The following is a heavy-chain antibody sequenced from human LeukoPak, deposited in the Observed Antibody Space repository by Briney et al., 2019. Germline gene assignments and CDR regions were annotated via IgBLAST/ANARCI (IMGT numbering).Heavy chain of an antibody. Sequence: SETPSLTCTVSGGSISSYYWSWIRQPPGKGLEWIGYIYYSGSTNYNPSLKSRVTISVDTSKNQFSLKLSSVTAADTAVYYCARIMVRGADYYYYYMDVWGKGTTVTVSS. V-gene: IGHV4-59*12. D-gene: IGHD3-10*01. J-gene: IGHJ6*03. CDR2: IYYSGST. CDR3: ARIMVRGADYYYYYMDV. CDR1: GGSISSYY.